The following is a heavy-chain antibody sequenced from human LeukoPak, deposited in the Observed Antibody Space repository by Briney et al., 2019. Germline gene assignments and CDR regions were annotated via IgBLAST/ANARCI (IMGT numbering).Heavy chain of an antibody. CDR3: ARVRWLRYANWFDP. CDR1: GGTFSSYD. J-gene: IGHJ5*02. Sequence: ASVKVSCKASGGTFSSYDISWVRQAPGQGLEWMGGIIPIFGTANYAQKFQGRVTITTDESTSTAYMELSSLRSEDTAVYYCARVRWLRYANWFDPWGQGTLVTVSS. V-gene: IGHV1-69*05. CDR2: IIPIFGTA. D-gene: IGHD5-12*01.